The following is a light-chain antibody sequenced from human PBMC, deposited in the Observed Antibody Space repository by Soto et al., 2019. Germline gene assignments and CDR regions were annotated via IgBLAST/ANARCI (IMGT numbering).Light chain of an antibody. CDR1: TSDVGIYDL. CDR3: CSYVGSTTYV. CDR2: EVT. J-gene: IGLJ1*01. Sequence: QSALTQPASVSGSPGQSITISCTGTTSDVGIYDLVSWYQHHPGTAPKLIIYEVTKRPSGVSHRFSGSKSGNTASLTISGLQAEDEADYYCCSYVGSTTYVFGSGTKVTVL. V-gene: IGLV2-23*02.